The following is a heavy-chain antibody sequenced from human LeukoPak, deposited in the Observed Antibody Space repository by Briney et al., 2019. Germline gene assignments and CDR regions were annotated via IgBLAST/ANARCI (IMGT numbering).Heavy chain of an antibody. CDR1: GFSFSSSG. D-gene: IGHD1-26*01. CDR2: ISHDGSNK. CDR3: ARTSGSYPINDVDY. Sequence: GGSLRLSCAASGFSFSSSGMHWVRQAPGKGLEWVSVISHDGSNKYYADSVKGRFTISRDDSKNTLYLQMNTLRAEDTAVYYCARTSGSYPINDVDYWGQGTLVTVSS. V-gene: IGHV3-30*03. J-gene: IGHJ4*02.